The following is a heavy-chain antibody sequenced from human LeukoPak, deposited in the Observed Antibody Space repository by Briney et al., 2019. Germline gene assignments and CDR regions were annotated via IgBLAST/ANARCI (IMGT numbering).Heavy chain of an antibody. CDR2: INAGNGNT. V-gene: IGHV1-3*01. D-gene: IGHD3-22*01. CDR1: GNTFTSYA. CDR3: ARDYYYDSSGFPYNWFDP. Sequence: ASVKVSCKASGNTFTSYAMHWVRQAPGQRLEWMGWINAGNGNTKYSQKFQGRVTITRDTSASTAYMELSSLRSEDTAVYYCARDYYYDSSGFPYNWFDPWGQGTLVTVSS. J-gene: IGHJ5*02.